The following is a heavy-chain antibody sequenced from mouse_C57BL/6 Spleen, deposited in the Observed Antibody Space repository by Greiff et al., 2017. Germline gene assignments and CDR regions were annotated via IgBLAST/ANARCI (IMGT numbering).Heavy chain of an antibody. Sequence: VQLQQSVAELVRPGASVKLSCTASGFNITSTYMHWVKQRPEQGLEWIGRIDPANGNTKYAPKFQGKATITADTSSNTAYLQLSSLTSEDTAIYYCARSDYGRSYAMDYWGQATSVTV. CDR3: ARSDYGRSYAMDY. CDR1: GFNITSTY. D-gene: IGHD1-1*01. J-gene: IGHJ4*01. CDR2: IDPANGNT. V-gene: IGHV14-3*01.